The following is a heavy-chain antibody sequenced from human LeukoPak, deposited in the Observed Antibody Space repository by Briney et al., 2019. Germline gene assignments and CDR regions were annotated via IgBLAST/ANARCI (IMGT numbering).Heavy chain of an antibody. CDR3: ARVGYGDAFDF. V-gene: IGHV1-18*01. Sequence: ASVKVSCKASGGTFSSYAISWVRQAPGQGLEWMGWISAYNGNTNYAQKLQGRVTMTTDTSTSTAYMELRSLRSDDTAVYCCARVGYGDAFDFWGQGTLVTVYS. CDR2: ISAYNGNT. CDR1: GGTFSSYA. J-gene: IGHJ4*02. D-gene: IGHD4-17*01.